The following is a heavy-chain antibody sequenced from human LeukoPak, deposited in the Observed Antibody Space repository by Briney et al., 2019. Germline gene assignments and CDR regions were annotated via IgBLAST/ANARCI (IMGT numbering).Heavy chain of an antibody. J-gene: IGHJ3*02. Sequence: GESLKISCEASGYSFSNYWIGWVRQMPGKGLEWMGIIYPVDSEITYSPSFQGQVTISADRSISTAYLQWSSLKASDTAMYYCARPRLGTNDVFDIWGQGTMVTVPS. D-gene: IGHD3-16*01. V-gene: IGHV5-51*01. CDR2: IYPVDSEI. CDR1: GYSFSNYW. CDR3: ARPRLGTNDVFDI.